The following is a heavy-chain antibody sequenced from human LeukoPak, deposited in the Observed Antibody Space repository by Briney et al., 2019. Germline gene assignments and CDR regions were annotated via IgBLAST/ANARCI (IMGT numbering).Heavy chain of an antibody. Sequence: GGSLRLSCAASGFTFSSYWMSWVRQAPGKGLEWVANIKQDGSEKYYVDSVKGRFTISRDNAKNSLYLQMNSLRAEDTAVYYCAREETTSTKNFDYWGQGTLVTVSS. CDR2: IKQDGSEK. V-gene: IGHV3-7*01. CDR1: GFTFSSYW. J-gene: IGHJ4*02. CDR3: AREETTSTKNFDY. D-gene: IGHD4-17*01.